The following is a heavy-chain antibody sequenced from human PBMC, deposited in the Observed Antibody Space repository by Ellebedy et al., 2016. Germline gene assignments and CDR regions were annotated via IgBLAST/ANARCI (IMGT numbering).Heavy chain of an antibody. CDR1: GFTFRNFF. D-gene: IGHD2-15*01. CDR2: ISGDGDTT. V-gene: IGHV3-23*01. CDR3: RVGHYSNV. Sequence: GESLKISXVASGFTFRNFFMSWVRQAPGGGLEWISTISGDGDTTFSADSVKGRFTISRDNSRYTLYLQMNSLRGEDTAVYYCRVGHYSNVWGQGTRVTVSS. J-gene: IGHJ4*02.